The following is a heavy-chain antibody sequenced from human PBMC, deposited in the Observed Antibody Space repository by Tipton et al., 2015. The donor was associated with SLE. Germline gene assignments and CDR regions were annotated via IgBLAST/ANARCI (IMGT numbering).Heavy chain of an antibody. CDR3: ARHGYSYDSSGYEDAFDI. Sequence: TLSLTCAVYGGSFCGYYWSWIRQPPGKGLEWVGEINHSGSTNYNPTLKSRVTISVDTSKNQFSLKLSSVTAADTAVYYCARHGYSYDSSGYEDAFDIWGQGTMVTDSS. D-gene: IGHD3-22*01. J-gene: IGHJ3*02. V-gene: IGHV4-34*01. CDR1: GGSFCGYY. CDR2: INHSGST.